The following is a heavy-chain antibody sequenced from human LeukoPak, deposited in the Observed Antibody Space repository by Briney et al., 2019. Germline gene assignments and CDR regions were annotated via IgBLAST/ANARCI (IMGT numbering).Heavy chain of an antibody. CDR3: AKVRGPYGDYGLKNYYYGMDV. CDR2: ISWNSGSI. Sequence: PGRSLRLSCAASGFTFDDYAMHWVRQAPGKGLEWVSGISWNSGSIGYADSVKGRFTISRDNSKNTLYLQMNSLRAEDTAVYYCAKVRGPYGDYGLKNYYYGMDVWGQGTTVTVSS. J-gene: IGHJ6*02. CDR1: GFTFDDYA. D-gene: IGHD4-17*01. V-gene: IGHV3-9*01.